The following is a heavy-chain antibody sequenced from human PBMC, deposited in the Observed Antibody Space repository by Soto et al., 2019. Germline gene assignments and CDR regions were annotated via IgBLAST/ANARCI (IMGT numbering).Heavy chain of an antibody. D-gene: IGHD5-12*01. CDR2: ITGGGGRT. CDR3: AKRGFDSGGWDYYALDV. Sequence: GGSLRLSCAASGFTFHTYAMTWVRQAPEKGLEWVSAITGGGGRTYYADSVKGRFTISRDNSKSTLYLQMNSLRVEDTAVYYCAKRGFDSGGWDYYALDVWGKGTAVTVSS. CDR1: GFTFHTYA. J-gene: IGHJ6*04. V-gene: IGHV3-23*01.